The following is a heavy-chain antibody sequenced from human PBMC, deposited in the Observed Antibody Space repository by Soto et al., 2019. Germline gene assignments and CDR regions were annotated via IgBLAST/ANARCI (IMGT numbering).Heavy chain of an antibody. CDR2: ISYDGSNK. J-gene: IGHJ4*02. Sequence: LRLSFAASGFTFSSYGMHWVRQAPGKGLEWVAVISYDGSNKYYADSVKGRFTISRDNSKNTLYLQMNSLRAEDTAVYYCAKVRAPHSGSYPFDYWGQGTLVTVSS. V-gene: IGHV3-30*18. D-gene: IGHD1-26*01. CDR3: AKVRAPHSGSYPFDY. CDR1: GFTFSSYG.